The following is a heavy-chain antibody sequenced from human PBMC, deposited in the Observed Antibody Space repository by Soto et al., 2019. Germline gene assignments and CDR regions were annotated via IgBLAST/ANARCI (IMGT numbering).Heavy chain of an antibody. D-gene: IGHD1-26*01. CDR3: ARGRNSWLPNSYYFYGMDV. J-gene: IGHJ6*02. CDR2: ISGSGESA. CDR1: GFTFSSYA. V-gene: IGHV3-23*01. Sequence: EVQLLESGGGLVRPGGSLRLSCAASGFTFSSYAMSWVRQAPGKGLEWVSVISGSGESAYYADSVKGRFTISRDNSRNTLYLQMNSLRAEDSAVYYCARGRNSWLPNSYYFYGMDVWGQGTTVAVSS.